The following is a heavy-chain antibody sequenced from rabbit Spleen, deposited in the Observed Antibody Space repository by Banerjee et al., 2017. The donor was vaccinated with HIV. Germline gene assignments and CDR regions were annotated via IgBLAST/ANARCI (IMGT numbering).Heavy chain of an antibody. J-gene: IGHJ4*01. Sequence: QSLEESGGDLVKPGASLTLTCTASGFSFSSVHWIYWVRQAPGKGLEWIACIYTGNSKTYYANWAKGRFTISKTSSTTVTLQMTSLTVADTATYFCAREPYWSGSLWGPGTLVTVS. CDR3: AREPYWSGSL. CDR2: IYTGNSKT. CDR1: GFSFSSVHW. V-gene: IGHV1S40*01. D-gene: IGHD7-1*01.